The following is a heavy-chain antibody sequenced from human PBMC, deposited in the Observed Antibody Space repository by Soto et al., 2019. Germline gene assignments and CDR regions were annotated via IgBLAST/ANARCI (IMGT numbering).Heavy chain of an antibody. CDR1: GGSISSSSYY. D-gene: IGHD3-16*01. CDR2: VYYSGIT. Sequence: SETLSLTCTVSGGSISSSSYYWGWIRQPPGKGLEWIGNVYYSGITYYNPSLKSRVTISVDTSKNQFSLRLRSVTAADTAVYYCARLEGLKVMDVWGQGTTVTVSS. V-gene: IGHV4-39*01. J-gene: IGHJ6*02. CDR3: ARLEGLKVMDV.